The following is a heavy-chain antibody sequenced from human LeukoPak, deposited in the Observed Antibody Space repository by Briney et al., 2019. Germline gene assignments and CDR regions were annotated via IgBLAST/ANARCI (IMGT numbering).Heavy chain of an antibody. CDR3: AKDSSGYYYVVGAFDI. Sequence: PGGSLRLSCAASGFTFSSYAMSWVRQAPGKGLEWVSAISGSGGSTYYADSVKGRFTISRDNSKNTLYLQMNSLRAKDTAVYYCAKDSSGYYYVVGAFDIWGQGTMVTVSS. CDR2: ISGSGGST. CDR1: GFTFSSYA. D-gene: IGHD3-22*01. J-gene: IGHJ3*02. V-gene: IGHV3-23*01.